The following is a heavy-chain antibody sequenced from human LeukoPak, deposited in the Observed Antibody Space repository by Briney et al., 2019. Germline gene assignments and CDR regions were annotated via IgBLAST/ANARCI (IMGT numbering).Heavy chain of an antibody. CDR2: TYYKSKWYN. J-gene: IGHJ4*02. CDR1: GDSVSSNSGA. V-gene: IGHV6-1*01. D-gene: IGHD2-2*01. Sequence: SQTLSLTCAISGDSVSSNSGAWSWIRQSPSRGLEWLGRTYYKSKWYNNYAVSVKSRITINPDTSKNQFSLQLISVTPEDTAVYYCARASCSSNFHSWGQGTLVTVSS. CDR3: ARASCSSNFHS.